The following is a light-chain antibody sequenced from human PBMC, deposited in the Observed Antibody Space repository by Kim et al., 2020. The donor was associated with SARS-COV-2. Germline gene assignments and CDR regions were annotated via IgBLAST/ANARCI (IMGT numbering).Light chain of an antibody. CDR1: SSNIGAGYD. V-gene: IGLV1-40*01. CDR3: QSYDSSLSGVV. J-gene: IGLJ2*01. CDR2: ANS. Sequence: QRVTISCTGSSSNIGAGYDVHWYQQFPGTAPKLLIYANSNRPSGVPDRFSGSKSGTSASLAITGLQAEDEADYYCQSYDSSLSGVVFGGGTKLTVL.